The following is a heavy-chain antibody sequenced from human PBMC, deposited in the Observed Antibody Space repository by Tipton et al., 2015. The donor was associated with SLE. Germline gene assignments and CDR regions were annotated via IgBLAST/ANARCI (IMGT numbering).Heavy chain of an antibody. V-gene: IGHV4-61*05. CDR1: GGSISSSSYY. CDR3: ARGGIAAAAPYYFDY. J-gene: IGHJ4*02. Sequence: TLSLTCTVSGGSISSSSYYWSWIRQPPGKGLEWIGEINHSGSTNYNPSLKSRVTISVDTSKNQFSLKLSSVTAADTAVYYCARGGIAAAAPYYFDYWGQGTLVTVSS. D-gene: IGHD6-13*01. CDR2: INHSGST.